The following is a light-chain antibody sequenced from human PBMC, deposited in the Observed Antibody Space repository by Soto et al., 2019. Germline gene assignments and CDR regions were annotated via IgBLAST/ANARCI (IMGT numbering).Light chain of an antibody. V-gene: IGLV2-14*01. J-gene: IGLJ2*01. CDR3: SSYSSSSTLVI. CDR1: SRDVGGYNS. CDR2: DVY. Sequence: QSVLTQPASVSGSPGQSITISCTGTSRDVGGYNSVSWYQLRPGKAPKLMIYDVYNRPSGVSYRFSGTKSGNAASLTISGLQAEDEADYYCSSYSSSSTLVIFGGGTKLTVL.